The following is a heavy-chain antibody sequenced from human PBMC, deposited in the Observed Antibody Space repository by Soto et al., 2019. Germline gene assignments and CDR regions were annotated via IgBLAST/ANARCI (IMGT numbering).Heavy chain of an antibody. V-gene: IGHV4-61*01. CDR2: VHYSGST. CDR3: AIGAPGWLHP. J-gene: IGHJ5*02. CDR1: GGSVSSGSYY. Sequence: SETLSLTCTVSGGSVSSGSYYWIWIRQPPGKGLEWIGYVHYSGSTNYNPSLKSRVTLSVDTSKNQFSLKLNSVTAADTAVYYCAIGAPGWLHPWGQGTLVTVSS. D-gene: IGHD3-16*01.